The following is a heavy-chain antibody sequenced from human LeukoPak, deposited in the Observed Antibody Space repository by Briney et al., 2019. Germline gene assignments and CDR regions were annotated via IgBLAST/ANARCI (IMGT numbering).Heavy chain of an antibody. Sequence: SGTLSLTCAVSGGSISSSNWWSWVRQPPGKGLEWIGEIYHSGSTNYNPSLKSRVIISVDKSKNQFSLKLSSVTAADTAVYYCARDSASKVGATRDYWGQGTLVTVSS. CDR1: GGSISSSNW. CDR3: ARDSASKVGATRDY. V-gene: IGHV4-4*02. CDR2: IYHSGST. D-gene: IGHD1-26*01. J-gene: IGHJ4*02.